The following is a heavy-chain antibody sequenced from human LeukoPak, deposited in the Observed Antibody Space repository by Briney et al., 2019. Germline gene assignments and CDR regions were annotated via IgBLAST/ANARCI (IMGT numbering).Heavy chain of an antibody. D-gene: IGHD4-17*01. CDR1: GFTVSSYS. V-gene: IGHV3-21*01. J-gene: IGHJ4*02. Sequence: GGSLRLSCAASGFTVSSYSMNWVRQAPGKGLEWVSSISSSSSYIYYADSVKGRFTISRDNAKNSLYLQMNSLRAEDTAVYYCARSSGLHYGDYDYWGQGTLVTVSS. CDR3: ARSSGLHYGDYDY. CDR2: ISSSSSYI.